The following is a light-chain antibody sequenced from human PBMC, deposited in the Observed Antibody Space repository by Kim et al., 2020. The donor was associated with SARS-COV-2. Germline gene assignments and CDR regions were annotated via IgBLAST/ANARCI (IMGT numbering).Light chain of an antibody. CDR3: SSWADSLNGHVV. CDR2: NDN. J-gene: IGLJ2*01. CDR1: NSNIGSNA. V-gene: IGLV1-44*01. Sequence: QRVTISCSGSNSNIGSNAVSWYQQLPGTAPKLLIYNDNHRPSGIPDRFSGSKSGTSASLAISGLQSEDEADYFCSSWADSLNGHVVFGGGTQLTVL.